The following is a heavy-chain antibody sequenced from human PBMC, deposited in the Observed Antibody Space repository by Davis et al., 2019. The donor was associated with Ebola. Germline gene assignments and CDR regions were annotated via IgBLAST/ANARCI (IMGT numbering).Heavy chain of an antibody. CDR1: GGSISSGGYS. Sequence: PSETLSLTCAVSGGSISSGGYSWSWIRQPPGKGLEWIGYIYHSGSTYYNPSLKSRVTISVDTSKNQFSLKLSSVTAADTAVYYCARELRKQWLRGNNWFDPWGQGTLVTVSS. CDR3: ARELRKQWLRGNNWFDP. V-gene: IGHV4-30-2*01. D-gene: IGHD6-19*01. CDR2: IYHSGST. J-gene: IGHJ5*02.